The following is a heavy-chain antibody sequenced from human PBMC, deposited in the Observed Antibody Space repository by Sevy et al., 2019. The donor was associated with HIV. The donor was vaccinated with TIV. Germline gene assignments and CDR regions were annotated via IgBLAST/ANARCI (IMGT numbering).Heavy chain of an antibody. J-gene: IGHJ4*02. Sequence: GGSLRLSCAASGFTFNRNWMHWVRQAPGKGLVWVSQINGDGTNTNYADSVKGRFTISRDNAKNTVYLQMNSLTVEETAVYYCASEVYCSSGRCFSPRFDNWGQGTLVTVSS. V-gene: IGHV3-74*01. CDR3: ASEVYCSSGRCFSPRFDN. CDR1: GFTFNRNW. CDR2: INGDGTNT. D-gene: IGHD2-15*01.